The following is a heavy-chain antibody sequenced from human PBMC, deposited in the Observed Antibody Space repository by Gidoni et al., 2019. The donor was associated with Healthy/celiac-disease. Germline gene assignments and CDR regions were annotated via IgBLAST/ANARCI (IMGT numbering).Heavy chain of an antibody. D-gene: IGHD1-26*01. CDR3: ARGGRTFSGSTYYYYYYMDV. CDR2: INHSGST. V-gene: IGHV4-34*01. J-gene: IGHJ6*03. Sequence: QVQLQQWGAGLLKPSETLSLTCAVYGGSFSGYYWSWIRQPPGKGLEWIGEINHSGSTNYNPSLTSRVTISVDTSKNQFSLKLSSVTAADTAVYYCARGGRTFSGSTYYYYYYMDVWGKGTTVTVSS. CDR1: GGSFSGYY.